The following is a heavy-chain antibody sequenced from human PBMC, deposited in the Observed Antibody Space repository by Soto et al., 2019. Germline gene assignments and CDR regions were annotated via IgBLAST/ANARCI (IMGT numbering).Heavy chain of an antibody. CDR2: ISYDGSNK. CDR3: AKGDYYDSSGPPGY. V-gene: IGHV3-30*18. CDR1: GFTFSSYG. J-gene: IGHJ4*02. Sequence: GGSLRLSCAASGFTFSSYGMHWVRQAPGKGLEWVAVISYDGSNKYYADSVKGRFTISRDNSKNTLYLQMNSLIAEDTAVYYCAKGDYYDSSGPPGYWGQGTLVTV. D-gene: IGHD3-22*01.